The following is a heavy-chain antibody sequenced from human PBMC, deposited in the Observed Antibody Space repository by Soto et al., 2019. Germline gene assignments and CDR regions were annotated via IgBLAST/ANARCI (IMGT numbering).Heavy chain of an antibody. CDR1: GASMKGGPYY. Sequence: QVQLQESGPGLVKPSETLSLTCSVSGASMKGGPYYWSWVRQRPGKGLERLAFIDGGGGAHYNPSLMSRLLISIDPSKSQLSLRLPSVTAADTAMYYCARPEVAGFRADTGYFVYCGQGILVTVSS. V-gene: IGHV4-31*03. CDR2: IDGGGGA. D-gene: IGHD6-19*01. J-gene: IGHJ4*02. CDR3: ARPEVAGFRADTGYFVY.